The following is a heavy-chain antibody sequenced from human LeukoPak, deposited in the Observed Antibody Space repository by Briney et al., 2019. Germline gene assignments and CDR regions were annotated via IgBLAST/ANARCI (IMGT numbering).Heavy chain of an antibody. V-gene: IGHV3-23*01. J-gene: IGHJ4*02. Sequence: GGSLRLSCAASKFTFSNAWMSWVRQAPGKGLEWVSAISGSGGSTYYADSVKGRFTISRDNSKNTLYLQMNSLRAEDTAVYYCAAAGGSSGYYPLDYWGQGTLVTVSS. CDR2: ISGSGGST. CDR3: AAAGGSSGYYPLDY. D-gene: IGHD3-22*01. CDR1: KFTFSNAW.